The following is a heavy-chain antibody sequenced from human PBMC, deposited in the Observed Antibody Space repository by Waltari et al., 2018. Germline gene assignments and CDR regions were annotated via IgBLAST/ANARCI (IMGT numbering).Heavy chain of an antibody. CDR2: INPNSGGT. Sequence: QVQLVQSGAEVKKPGASVKVSCKASGYAFTGSHKHWVRTAPGQGLEWMGRINPNSGGTNYAQKFQGRVTMTRDTSISTAYMELSRLRSDDTAVYYCARASIAARTDYWGQGTLVTVSS. CDR3: ARASIAARTDY. CDR1: GYAFTGSH. V-gene: IGHV1-2*06. J-gene: IGHJ4*02. D-gene: IGHD6-6*01.